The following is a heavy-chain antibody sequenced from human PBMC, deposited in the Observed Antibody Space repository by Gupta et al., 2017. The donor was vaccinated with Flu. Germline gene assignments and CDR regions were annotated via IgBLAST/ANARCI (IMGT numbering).Heavy chain of an antibody. Sequence: YGMSWVRQAPGKGLEWVSAISGSGLSTYYADSVKGRFTISRDNSKNMLYLQMNSLRVEDTAVYYCAKATPAAGDFWGQGTLVTVSS. CDR3: AKATPAAGDF. J-gene: IGHJ4*02. CDR1: YG. D-gene: IGHD6-13*01. V-gene: IGHV3-23*01. CDR2: ISGSGLST.